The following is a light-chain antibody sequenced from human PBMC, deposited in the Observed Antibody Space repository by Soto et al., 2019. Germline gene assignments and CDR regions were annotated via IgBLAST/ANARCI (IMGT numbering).Light chain of an antibody. CDR1: QSVSIY. CDR3: QQRSDWPIT. J-gene: IGKJ5*01. Sequence: EIVLTQSPATLSLSPGERATLSCRASQSVSIYLAWYQQKPGQAPRLLIYDASNRATGIPARFSGSGSGTDFTLTSSSLEPEDFAVYYCQQRSDWPITFGQGTRLEIK. V-gene: IGKV3-11*01. CDR2: DAS.